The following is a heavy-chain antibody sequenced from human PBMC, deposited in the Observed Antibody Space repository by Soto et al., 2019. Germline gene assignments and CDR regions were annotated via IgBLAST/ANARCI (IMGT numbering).Heavy chain of an antibody. CDR1: GFSVSINC. V-gene: IGHV3-53*02. Sequence: EEQLVETGGGLSQPGGSLRLSCAASGFSVSINCMSWVRQAPGKGLEWVSLIRSGGDTDFADSVRGRFTISRDNSKNTVFLQMNSLRAEDTAIYYCARPAPYYAMDVWGQGTTVIVSS. J-gene: IGHJ6*02. CDR3: ARPAPYYAMDV. CDR2: IRSGGDT.